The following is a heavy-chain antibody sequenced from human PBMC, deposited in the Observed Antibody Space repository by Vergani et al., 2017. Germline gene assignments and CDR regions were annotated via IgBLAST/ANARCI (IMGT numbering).Heavy chain of an antibody. J-gene: IGHJ4*02. CDR1: GYSFRGHG. CDR3: ARPHGDILPPDPRRLDY. Sequence: VHLVESGGGVVQPGRSLTLSCVASGYSFRGHGMHWVRQAPGKGLEWVANIKQDGSEKYYVDSVKGRFTISRDNAKNSLYLQMNSLRAEDTAVYYCARPHGDILPPDPRRLDYWGQGALVAVSS. V-gene: IGHV3-7*01. CDR2: IKQDGSEK.